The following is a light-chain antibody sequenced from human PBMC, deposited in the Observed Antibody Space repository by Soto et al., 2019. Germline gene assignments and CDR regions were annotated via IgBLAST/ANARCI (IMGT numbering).Light chain of an antibody. CDR1: QSVSSSY. Sequence: EIVLTQSPGTLSLSPGERATLSCRASQSVSSSYLAWYQQKPGQAPRLLIYGASPRATGIPDRFSGSGCGTDFTLTISRLEPEDFAVYYCQQYGSAPTWTLGQGTKVEIK. CDR2: GAS. CDR3: QQYGSAPTWT. J-gene: IGKJ1*01. V-gene: IGKV3-20*01.